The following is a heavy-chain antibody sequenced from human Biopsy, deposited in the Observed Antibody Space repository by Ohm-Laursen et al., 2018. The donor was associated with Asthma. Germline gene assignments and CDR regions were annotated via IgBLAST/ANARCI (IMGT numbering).Heavy chain of an antibody. J-gene: IGHJ5*02. V-gene: IGHV7-4-1*02. D-gene: IGHD1-14*01. Sequence: SVKVSCKASGYTFTSYAINWLRQAPGQGLEWMGWIATSSGNPTYAQGFTPGRFVFALDTSVTTAYLQITNLEPEDTAVYYCVRDQAHRDNWFDPWGQGTPVTVSS. CDR3: VRDQAHRDNWFDP. CDR2: IATSSGNP. CDR1: GYTFTSYA.